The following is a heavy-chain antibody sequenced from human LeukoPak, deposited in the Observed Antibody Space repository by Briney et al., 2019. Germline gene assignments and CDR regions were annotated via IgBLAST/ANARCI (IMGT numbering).Heavy chain of an antibody. J-gene: IGHJ4*02. CDR3: ARWVGTQLDF. CDR2: ISSDGGRV. V-gene: IGHV3-64*02. Sequence: GGSLRLSCAASGFTFSSSAMHWVRQAPGKRLETVSAISSDGGRVYYGDSVKGRFTISRDNSKNTPYLQMGSLRAEDMAVYYCARWVGTQLDFWGQGTLSPSPQ. CDR1: GFTFSSSA. D-gene: IGHD1-14*01.